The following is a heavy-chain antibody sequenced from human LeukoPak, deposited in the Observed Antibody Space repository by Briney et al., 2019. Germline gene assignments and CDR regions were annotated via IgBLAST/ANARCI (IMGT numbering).Heavy chain of an antibody. CDR1: GYTFTSYG. CDR2: ISAYNGNT. Sequence: GASVKVSCKASGYTFTSYGISWVRQAPGQGLEWMGWISAYNGNTNYAQKLQGRVTMTTDTSTSTAYMELRSLRSDVTAVYYCARESIAAAAGAFDIWGQGTMVTVSS. CDR3: ARESIAAAAGAFDI. J-gene: IGHJ3*02. V-gene: IGHV1-18*01. D-gene: IGHD6-13*01.